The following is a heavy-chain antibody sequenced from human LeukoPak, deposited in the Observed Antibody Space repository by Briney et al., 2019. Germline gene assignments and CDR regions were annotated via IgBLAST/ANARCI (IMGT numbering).Heavy chain of an antibody. D-gene: IGHD4-17*01. CDR3: AHYGAYRFRWYFDI. V-gene: IGHV2-5*02. Sequence: SGPTLVNPTQTLTLTCAFSGFSLTTAGVGVGWIRQPPGKALEWLALIYWDDNKCYSPSLKSSLTITKDTSKNQVVLTMTNMDPVDTATYYCAHYGAYRFRWYFDIWGRGTLVTVSS. CDR2: IYWDDNK. J-gene: IGHJ2*01. CDR1: GFSLTTAGVG.